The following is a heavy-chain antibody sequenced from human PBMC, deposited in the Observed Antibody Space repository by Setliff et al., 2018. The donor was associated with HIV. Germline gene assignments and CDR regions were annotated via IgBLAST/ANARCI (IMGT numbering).Heavy chain of an antibody. CDR1: GYTFTSYG. CDR3: ARDWNYVVDV. V-gene: IGHV1-18*01. Sequence: ASVKVSCKASGYTFTSYGVTWVRQAPGQGLEWIGWINANSGHTNYAQKFQDRVTITADTSSTTAYMELSSLRSDDTAVYYCARDWNYVVDVWGKGTTVTV. J-gene: IGHJ6*03. CDR2: INANSGHT. D-gene: IGHD3-16*01.